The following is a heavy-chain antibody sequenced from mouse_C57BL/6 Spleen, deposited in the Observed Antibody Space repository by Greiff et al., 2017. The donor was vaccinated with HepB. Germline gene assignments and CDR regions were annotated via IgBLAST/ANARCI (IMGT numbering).Heavy chain of an antibody. J-gene: IGHJ4*01. CDR1: GYAFSSYW. Sequence: QVQLQQSGAELVKPGASVKISCKASGYAFSSYWMNWVKQRPGKGLEWIGQIYPGDGDTNYNGKFKGKATLTADKSSSTAYMQLSSLTTEDSAVYYCARDTDYYAMDYWGQGTSVTVSS. V-gene: IGHV1-80*01. CDR3: ARDTDYYAMDY. CDR2: IYPGDGDT.